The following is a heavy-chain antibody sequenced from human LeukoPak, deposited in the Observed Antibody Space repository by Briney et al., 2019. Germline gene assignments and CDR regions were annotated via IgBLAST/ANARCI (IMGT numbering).Heavy chain of an antibody. J-gene: IGHJ2*01. CDR3: ARTAMVPAAMHTWCFDL. D-gene: IGHD2-2*01. CDR1: GGSISSSSYY. CDR2: IYYSGST. Sequence: PSETLSLTCTVSGGSISSSSYYWGWIRQPPGKGLEWIGSIYYSGSTFYNPSLKSRVTISVDTSKNQFSLKLSSVTAADTAMYYCARTAMVPAAMHTWCFDLWGRGTLVTVSS. V-gene: IGHV4-39*07.